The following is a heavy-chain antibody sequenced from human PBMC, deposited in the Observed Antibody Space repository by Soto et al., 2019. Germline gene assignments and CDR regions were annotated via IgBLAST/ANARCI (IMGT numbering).Heavy chain of an antibody. D-gene: IGHD3-3*01. V-gene: IGHV4-39*01. CDR2: FYYNEST. CDR3: ATITIFGVVPNYFDY. CDR1: GGSISSSSYY. J-gene: IGHJ4*02. Sequence: QLQLQESGPGLVKPSETLSLTCAVSGGSISSSSYYWGWIRQPPGKGLEWIGSFYYNESTYYNPSLKSRVTISVETSKNQFSLKLSSVTAADTAVYYCATITIFGVVPNYFDYWGQGTLVTVSS.